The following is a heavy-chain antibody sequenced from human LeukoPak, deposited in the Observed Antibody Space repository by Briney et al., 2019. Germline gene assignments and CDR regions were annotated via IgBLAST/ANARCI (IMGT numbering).Heavy chain of an antibody. Sequence: GGSLRLSCAASGFTFSSYAMSWVRQAPGKGLEWVSAISGSGGSTYYADSVKGRFTISRDNSKNTLYLQMNSLRAEDTAVYYCAKEGTNLGSGRHHPYYFDYWGQGTLVTVSS. J-gene: IGHJ4*02. CDR2: ISGSGGST. CDR1: GFTFSSYA. D-gene: IGHD3-10*01. V-gene: IGHV3-23*01. CDR3: AKEGTNLGSGRHHPYYFDY.